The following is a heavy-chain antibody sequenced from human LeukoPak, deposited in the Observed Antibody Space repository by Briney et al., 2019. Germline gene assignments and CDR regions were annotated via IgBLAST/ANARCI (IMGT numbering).Heavy chain of an antibody. J-gene: IGHJ4*02. CDR3: ARGERGSGWYKSRPNYYFDY. V-gene: IGHV1-69*05. CDR1: GGTFSSYA. D-gene: IGHD6-13*01. CDR2: MIPIFGTA. Sequence: SLKVSCKASGGTFSSYAISWVRQAPGQGLEWMGGMIPIFGTASYAQKFQGRVTITTDESTSTAYMELSSLRSEDTAVYYCARGERGSGWYKSRPNYYFDYWGQGTLVTVSS.